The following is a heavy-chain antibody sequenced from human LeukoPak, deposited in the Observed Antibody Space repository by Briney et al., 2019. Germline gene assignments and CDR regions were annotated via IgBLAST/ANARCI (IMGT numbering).Heavy chain of an antibody. CDR2: IYYSGST. V-gene: IGHV4-59*01. J-gene: IGHJ4*02. CDR1: SGSISSYY. Sequence: SETLSLTCTVSSGSISSYYWSWIRQPPGKGLEWIGYIYYSGSTNYNPSLKSRVTISVDTSKNQSSLKLSSVTAADTAVYYCARVGSRGAAGTWGQGTLVTVSS. D-gene: IGHD6-13*01. CDR3: ARVGSRGAAGT.